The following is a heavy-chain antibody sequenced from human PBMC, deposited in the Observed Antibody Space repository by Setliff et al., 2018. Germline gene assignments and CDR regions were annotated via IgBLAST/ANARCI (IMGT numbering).Heavy chain of an antibody. V-gene: IGHV1-46*01. Sequence: GASVKVSCKASGYTFTSYYMHWVRQSPGQGLEWMGIINPSGGSTSYAQKYQGRVTMTRDTSTSTVYMELSSLRSEDTAVYYCAKDRSGSKAYYYYGMDVWGQGTTVTVSS. CDR1: GYTFTSYY. J-gene: IGHJ6*02. CDR2: INPSGGST. D-gene: IGHD3-10*01. CDR3: AKDRSGSKAYYYYGMDV.